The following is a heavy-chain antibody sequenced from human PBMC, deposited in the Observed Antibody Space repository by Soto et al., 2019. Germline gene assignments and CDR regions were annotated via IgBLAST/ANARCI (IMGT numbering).Heavy chain of an antibody. CDR1: GGSISSYY. CDR3: ARRYGASFDY. V-gene: IGHV4-59*01. J-gene: IGHJ4*02. D-gene: IGHD4-17*01. CDR2: IYYSGST. Sequence: SETLSLTCTVSGGSISSYYWSWIRQTPGKGLQYIGYIYYSGSTNYNPSLKSRVTISVDTSKNQFSPKLSSVTAADTAVYYCARRYGASFDYWGQGTLVTVSS.